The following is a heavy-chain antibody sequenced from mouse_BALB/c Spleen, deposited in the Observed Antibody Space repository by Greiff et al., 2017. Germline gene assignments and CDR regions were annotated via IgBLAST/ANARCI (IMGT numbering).Heavy chain of an antibody. V-gene: IGHV5-6-5*01. CDR1: GFTFSSYA. CDR3: ARGGDYDWYFDV. D-gene: IGHD2-4*01. J-gene: IGHJ1*01. CDR2: ISSGGST. Sequence: DVKLVESGGGLVKPGGSLKLSCAASGFTFSSYAMSWVRQTPEKRLEWVASISSGGSTYYPDSVKGRFTISRDNARNILYLQMSSLRSEDTAMYYCARGGDYDWYFDVWGAGTTVTVSS.